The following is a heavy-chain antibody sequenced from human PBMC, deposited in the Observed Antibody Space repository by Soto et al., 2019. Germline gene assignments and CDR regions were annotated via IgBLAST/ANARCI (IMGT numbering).Heavy chain of an antibody. CDR2: IYYTGKT. V-gene: IGHV4-30-4*01. CDR1: GDYIHVGGYY. D-gene: IGHD2-2*01. CDR3: GRDLTSNANCIDP. J-gene: IGHJ5*02. Sequence: LSLTCSVSGDYIHVGGYYWTWIRQRPGKGLEWMGYIYYTGKTYYNPSLESRLTMSVDRSKNQFSLRLTSVTAADTAGYFCGRDLTSNANCIDPWGQGTLVTAPQ.